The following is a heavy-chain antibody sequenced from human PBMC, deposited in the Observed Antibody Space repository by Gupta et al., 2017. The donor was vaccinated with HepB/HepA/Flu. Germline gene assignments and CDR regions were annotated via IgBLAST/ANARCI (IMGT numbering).Heavy chain of an antibody. D-gene: IGHD5-24*01. J-gene: IGHJ6*03. CDR2: ISYDGKKR. CDR1: GFIFNDHG. V-gene: IGHV3-30*03. Sequence: QVQLVESGGGVVQPGRSVRLSCAASGFIFNDHGMHWVRQAPGKGLEWVAIISYDGKKRYYADSVKGRFTISRDNSKNTLYLQMDSLRGEDTAVYFCARAGVASITQFYYYYLDVWGKGTTVTGSS. CDR3: ARAGVASITQFYYYYLDV.